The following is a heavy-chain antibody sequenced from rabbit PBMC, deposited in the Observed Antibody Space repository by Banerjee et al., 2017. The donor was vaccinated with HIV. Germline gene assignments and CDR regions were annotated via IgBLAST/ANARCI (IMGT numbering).Heavy chain of an antibody. CDR2: IYAGSSDKT. V-gene: IGHV1S45*01. CDR3: ARSSGAWNL. Sequence: QEQLVESGGGLVQPEGSLTLTCTASGFSFSSSYYMCWVRQAPGKGLEWIACIYAGSSDKTYYASWAKGRFTISKTSSTTVTLQMTSLTAADTATYFCARSSGAWNLWGQGTLVTVS. D-gene: IGHD1-1*01. CDR1: GFSFSSSYY. J-gene: IGHJ4*01.